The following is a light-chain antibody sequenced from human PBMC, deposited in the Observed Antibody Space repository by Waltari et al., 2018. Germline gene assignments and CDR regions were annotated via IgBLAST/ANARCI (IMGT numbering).Light chain of an antibody. Sequence: QSALTQPPSASGSPGQSVTISCTGTSSDVGGYNYVSWYQQHPGNAPKLMIYEVSKRPSGVPDRFSGSKSGNTASLTVSGLQAEDEADYYCSSYAGSNNFERVFGGGTKLTVL. CDR2: EVS. CDR3: SSYAGSNNFERV. CDR1: SSDVGGYNY. J-gene: IGLJ3*02. V-gene: IGLV2-8*01.